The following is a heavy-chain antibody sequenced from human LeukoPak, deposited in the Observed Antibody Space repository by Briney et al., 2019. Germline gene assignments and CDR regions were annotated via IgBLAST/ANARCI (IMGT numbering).Heavy chain of an antibody. Sequence: GGSLRLSCAASGFTFSSYWMNWVRQAPGKGLVWVSRIASDGSSTTYADSVKGRFTISRDNSKNTLYLQMNSLRAEDTAVYYCAKHDSSGYDPYYYYGMDVWGQGTTVTVSS. D-gene: IGHD3-22*01. CDR3: AKHDSSGYDPYYYYGMDV. J-gene: IGHJ6*02. CDR1: GFTFSSYW. V-gene: IGHV3-74*01. CDR2: IASDGSST.